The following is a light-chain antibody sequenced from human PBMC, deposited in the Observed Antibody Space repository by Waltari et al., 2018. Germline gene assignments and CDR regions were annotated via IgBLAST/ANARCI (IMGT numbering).Light chain of an antibody. CDR2: KDS. J-gene: IGLJ1*01. V-gene: IGLV3-25*03. CDR3: QSADSSSTDYV. Sequence: SYELTQPPSVSVSPGQTARITCSGDALPKPYAYWYQQKPGQAPVLVIFKDSQRPSGIPERFSGSSSGTTVTLTISGVQAEDEADEYCQSADSSSTDYVFGTGTKVTVL. CDR1: ALPKPY.